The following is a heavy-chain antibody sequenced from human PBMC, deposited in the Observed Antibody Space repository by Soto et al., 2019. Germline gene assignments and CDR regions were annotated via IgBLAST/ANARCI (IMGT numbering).Heavy chain of an antibody. J-gene: IGHJ4*02. CDR2: IIPILGIA. V-gene: IGHV1-69*08. D-gene: IGHD3-10*01. CDR3: ARETMVRGVILDY. Sequence: QVQLVQSGAEVKKPGSSVKVSCKASGGTFSSYTISWVRQAPGQGLEWMGRIIPILGIANYAQKFQGRVTTTADKSTSTAYMELSSLRSEYTAVYYCARETMVRGVILDYWGQGTLVTVSS. CDR1: GGTFSSYT.